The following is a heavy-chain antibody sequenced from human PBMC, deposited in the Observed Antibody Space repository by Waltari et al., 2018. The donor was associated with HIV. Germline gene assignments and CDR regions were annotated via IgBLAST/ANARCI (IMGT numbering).Heavy chain of an antibody. CDR1: GFTVNDTY. J-gene: IGHJ2*01. CDR3: ARHGGGYHYGWYFDL. V-gene: IGHV3-53*01. D-gene: IGHD3-22*01. CDR2: IYSVWTT. Sequence: EVQLVESGGGLIQPGGSLRLSCAASGFTVNDTYMSWVRQAPGKGLEWVSVIYSVWTTYSAASVKGRFTISRDDSKNTVYLQLNSLRAEDTAIYYCARHGGGYHYGWYFDLWGRGTLVTVSS.